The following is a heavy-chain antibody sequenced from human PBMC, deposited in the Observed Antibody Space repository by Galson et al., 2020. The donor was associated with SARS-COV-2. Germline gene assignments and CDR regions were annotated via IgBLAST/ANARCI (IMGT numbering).Heavy chain of an antibody. V-gene: IGHV4-34*01. CDR3: ARGFAYGSGSYYNLFDY. J-gene: IGHJ4*02. CDR1: GGSFSGYY. CDR2: INHSGST. D-gene: IGHD3-10*01. Sequence: SETLSLTCAVYGGSFSGYYWSWIRQPPGKGLEWIGEINHSGSTNYNPSLKSRVTISVDTSKNQFSLKLSSVTAADTAVYYCARGFAYGSGSYYNLFDYWGQGTLVTVSS.